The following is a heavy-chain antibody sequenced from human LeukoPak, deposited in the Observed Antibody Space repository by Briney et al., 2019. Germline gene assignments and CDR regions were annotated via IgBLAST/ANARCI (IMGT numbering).Heavy chain of an antibody. CDR3: ARGPQLVDYYYIDV. D-gene: IGHD6-13*01. Sequence: SQTVSLTFAISEYSVSSNSAAWNWIRQSPSRGLEWLGRTYYRSKWYYDYAVSVKSRITINPDTSKNHFSLQLTSVTPEDTAVYYCARGPQLVDYYYIDVWGKGTTVTVSS. CDR2: TYYRSKWYY. CDR1: EYSVSSNSAA. V-gene: IGHV6-1*01. J-gene: IGHJ6*03.